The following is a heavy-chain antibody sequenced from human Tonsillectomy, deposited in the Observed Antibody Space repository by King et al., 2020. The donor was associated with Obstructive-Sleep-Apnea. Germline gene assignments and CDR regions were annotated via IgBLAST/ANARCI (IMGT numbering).Heavy chain of an antibody. CDR3: ARDLSSRSRYDAFDI. J-gene: IGHJ3*02. CDR2: IYHSGST. Sequence: QLQESGPGMVKPSGTLSLPCAVSGGSISSSNWWSWVRQPPGKGLEWSGEIYHSGSTNYNPSLKSRVTISVDKSTNQFSLKLSSVTAADTAVYYCARDLSSRSRYDAFDIWGQGTMVTVSS. V-gene: IGHV4-4*02. CDR1: GGSISSSNW. D-gene: IGHD6-6*01.